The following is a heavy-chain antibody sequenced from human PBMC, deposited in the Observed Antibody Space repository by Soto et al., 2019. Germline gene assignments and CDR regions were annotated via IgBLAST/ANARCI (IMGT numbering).Heavy chain of an antibody. V-gene: IGHV2-5*02. D-gene: IGHD3-22*01. CDR3: ALYFYESSDYSRWGYGMDV. Sequence: QITLKKSGPTLVKPTQTLTLTCTLSGFSLSTSGVGVGWIRQTPEKALEWLALIYWDDDKRYSPSLKSRLTITKDTSKNQVVLTMTNMDAVDTATYFCALYFYESSDYSRWGYGMDVWGQATTVTVSS. J-gene: IGHJ6*02. CDR1: GFSLSTSGVG. CDR2: IYWDDDK.